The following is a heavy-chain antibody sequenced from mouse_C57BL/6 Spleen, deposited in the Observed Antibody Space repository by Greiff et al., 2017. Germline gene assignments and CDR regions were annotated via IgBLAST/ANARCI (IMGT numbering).Heavy chain of an antibody. CDR1: GYTFTSYW. Sequence: QVQLQQSGAELVKPGASVKLSCKASGYTFTSYWMHWVKQRPGQGLEWIGMIHPNSGSTNYNEKFKSKATLTVDKSSSTAYMQLSSLTSEDSAVYYCASPGGLTGTSYFGYWGQGTTLTVSS. CDR3: ASPGGLTGTSYFGY. D-gene: IGHD4-1*01. CDR2: IHPNSGST. J-gene: IGHJ2*01. V-gene: IGHV1-64*01.